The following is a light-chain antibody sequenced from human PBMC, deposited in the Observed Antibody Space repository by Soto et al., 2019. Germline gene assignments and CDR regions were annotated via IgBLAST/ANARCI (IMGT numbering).Light chain of an antibody. V-gene: IGKV1-33*01. CDR2: DAS. CDR1: QDISNF. J-gene: IGKJ3*01. Sequence: DIQMTQSPSSLSASVGDRVTITCQASQDISNFLNWYQQKPGKAPELLIYDASNLETGVPSRFSGSGSGTDFTFTISSLQPEDVATYYCQHHDKLPRFTFGPGTKVDLK. CDR3: QHHDKLPRFT.